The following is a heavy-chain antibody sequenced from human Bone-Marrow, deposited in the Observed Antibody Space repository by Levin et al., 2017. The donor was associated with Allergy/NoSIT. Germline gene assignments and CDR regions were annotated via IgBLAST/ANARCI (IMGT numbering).Heavy chain of an antibody. CDR1: GFTFSSYG. CDR3: ASMTTVTRDAFDI. Sequence: SCAASGFTFSSYGMHWVRQAPGKGLEWVAVIWYDGSNKYYADSVKGRFTISRDNSKNTLYLQMNSLRAEDTAVYYCASMTTVTRDAFDIWGQGTMVTVSS. V-gene: IGHV3-33*01. D-gene: IGHD4-17*01. CDR2: IWYDGSNK. J-gene: IGHJ3*02.